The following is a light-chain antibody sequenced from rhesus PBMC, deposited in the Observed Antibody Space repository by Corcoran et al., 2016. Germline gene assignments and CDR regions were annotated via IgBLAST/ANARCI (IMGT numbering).Light chain of an antibody. J-gene: IGKJ4*01. CDR2: KAA. CDR3: QQYNSRPLT. V-gene: IGKV1-22*01. CDR1: QGISSW. Sequence: DIQMTQSPSSLSASVGDTVTITCRASQGISSWLAWYQQKPGKAPKLLIYKAASLQSGVPSRVSGSGSGTDFTLTINSLQSEDFATYYCQQYNSRPLTFGGGTKVELK.